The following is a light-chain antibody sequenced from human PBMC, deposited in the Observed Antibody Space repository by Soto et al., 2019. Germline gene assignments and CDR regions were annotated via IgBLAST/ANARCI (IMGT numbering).Light chain of an antibody. Sequence: EIVLTQSPATLSLSPGDKATLSCRASPSVSSYLAWYQQKPGQAPRLLMYDASIRATGIPARFSGTGSERDFTLTITSLAPEDFAVCYCQQRSRWPWTFGQGNKVEIK. J-gene: IGKJ1*01. CDR2: DAS. V-gene: IGKV3-11*02. CDR1: PSVSSY. CDR3: QQRSRWPWT.